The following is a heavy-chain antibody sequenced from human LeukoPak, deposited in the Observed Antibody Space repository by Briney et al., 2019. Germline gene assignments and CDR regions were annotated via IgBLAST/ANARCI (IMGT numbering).Heavy chain of an antibody. Sequence: SETLSLTCAVYGGSFSGYYWSWIRQPPGKGLEWIGEINHSGSTNYNPSLKSRVTISVDTSKNQFSLKLTSVTAADTAVYYCARLWRAAIDYGGQGTLVTVSS. CDR1: GGSFSGYY. J-gene: IGHJ4*02. D-gene: IGHD1-1*01. CDR2: INHSGST. V-gene: IGHV4-34*01. CDR3: ARLWRAAIDY.